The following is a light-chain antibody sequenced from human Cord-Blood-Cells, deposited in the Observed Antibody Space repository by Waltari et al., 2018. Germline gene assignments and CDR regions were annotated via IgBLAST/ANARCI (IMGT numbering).Light chain of an antibody. J-gene: IGLJ3*02. CDR3: QSYDSSLSGSV. V-gene: IGLV2-14*01. Sequence: QSALTQPASVSGSPGQSITISCTGTSSDVGGYNYVSWYQQHPGKAPKLMIYEVSNRPSGFPDRFSGAKSGTSASLAITGLQAEDEADYYCQSYDSSLSGSVFGGGTKLTVL. CDR1: SSDVGGYNY. CDR2: EVS.